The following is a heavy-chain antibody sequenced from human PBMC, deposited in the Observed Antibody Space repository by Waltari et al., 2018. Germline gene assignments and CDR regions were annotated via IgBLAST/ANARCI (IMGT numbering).Heavy chain of an antibody. V-gene: IGHV3-74*01. CDR1: GFSFSTYW. J-gene: IGHJ6*02. D-gene: IGHD3-16*01. CDR2: MKSDGSTT. CDR3: VRSAFLDV. Sequence: EVQLVESGGGLVQPGGSVRLSCAASGFSFSTYWRNWARQAPGEGLVGVSRMKSDGSTTAYADSVKGRFTTSRDNAKNTLYLQMNSLRADDTAVYYCVRSAFLDVWGQGTTVTVSS.